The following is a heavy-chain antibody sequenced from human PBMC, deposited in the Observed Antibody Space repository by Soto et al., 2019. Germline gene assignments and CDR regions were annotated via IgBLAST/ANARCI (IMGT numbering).Heavy chain of an antibody. CDR3: ARSEGFTFDY. D-gene: IGHD3-10*01. CDR2: ISSSSSTI. Sequence: GGSLRLSWAASGFTFVGYSVSWVRQAPGKGLEWVSYISSSSSTIYYADSVKGRFTISRDNAKNSLYLQMNSLRDEDTAVYYCARSEGFTFDYWGQGTLVTVSS. J-gene: IGHJ4*02. V-gene: IGHV3-48*02. CDR1: GFTFVGYS.